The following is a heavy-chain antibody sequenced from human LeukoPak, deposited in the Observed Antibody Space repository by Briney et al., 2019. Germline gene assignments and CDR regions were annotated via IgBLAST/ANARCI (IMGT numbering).Heavy chain of an antibody. CDR1: GGSISSYY. Sequence: KPSETLSLTCTVSGGSISSYYWSWIRQPAGKGLEWIGRIYTSGSTNYNPSLKSRVTTSVDTSKNQFSLKLSSVTAADTAVYYCARGGYYDSSGTLWYFDLWGRGTLVTVSS. D-gene: IGHD3-22*01. CDR2: IYTSGST. CDR3: ARGGYYDSSGTLWYFDL. V-gene: IGHV4-4*07. J-gene: IGHJ2*01.